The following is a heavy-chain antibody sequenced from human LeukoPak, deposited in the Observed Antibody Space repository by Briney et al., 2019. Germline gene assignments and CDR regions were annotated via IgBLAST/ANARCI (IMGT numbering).Heavy chain of an antibody. CDR3: ARGGLYGYDVFDY. V-gene: IGHV3-48*03. J-gene: IGHJ4*02. Sequence: GGALRLSRAASGFTFSSYEMNWVRQAPGKGLEWVSYISGSGRTMSYADSAKGRFTISRDNAKNSLYLQMNSLRVEDTAVYHCARGGLYGYDVFDYWGQGTLVTVSS. CDR2: ISGSGRTM. CDR1: GFTFSSYE. D-gene: IGHD5-12*01.